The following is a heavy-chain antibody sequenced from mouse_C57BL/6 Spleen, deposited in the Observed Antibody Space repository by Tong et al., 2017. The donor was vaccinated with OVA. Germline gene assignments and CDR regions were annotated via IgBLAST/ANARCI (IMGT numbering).Heavy chain of an antibody. CDR2: IDPYYGGT. Sequence: EVQLQQSGPELEKPGASVKISCKASGYSFTGYNMNWVKQSNGKSLEWIGNIDPYYGGTSYNQKFKGKAKLTAVTSTSTAYMERSSLTSEDSAVYDCTRGYLYYFDYWGQGTTLTVSS. J-gene: IGHJ2*01. D-gene: IGHD2-2*01. V-gene: IGHV1-39*01. CDR1: GYSFTGYN. CDR3: TRGYLYYFDY.